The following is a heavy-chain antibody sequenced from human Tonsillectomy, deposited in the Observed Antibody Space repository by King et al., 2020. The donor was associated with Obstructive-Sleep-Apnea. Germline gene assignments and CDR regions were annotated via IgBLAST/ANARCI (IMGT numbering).Heavy chain of an antibody. D-gene: IGHD3-22*01. CDR1: GYSINSGYY. Sequence: QLQESGPGLVKPSETLSLTCTVSGYSINSGYYWGWIRQPPGKGLEWIGSIYQTGSNYYNPSLKSRVTISVDTSKNQFSLKVKSVTAADTAGYYCARTSPCYFDSGDYYGSAIDYWGQGALVTASS. CDR2: IYQTGSN. V-gene: IGHV4-38-2*02. CDR3: ARTSPCYFDSGDYYGSAIDY. J-gene: IGHJ4*02.